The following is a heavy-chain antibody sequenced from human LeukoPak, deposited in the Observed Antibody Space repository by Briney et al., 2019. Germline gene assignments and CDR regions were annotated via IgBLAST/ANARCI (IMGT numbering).Heavy chain of an antibody. J-gene: IGHJ5*02. CDR2: MKGDGSDK. D-gene: IGHD6-19*01. V-gene: IGHV3-7*01. CDR1: GFTFSSYD. CDR3: AGDRKQWPNWFDP. Sequence: GGSLRLSCAASGFTFSSYDMSWVRQSPGKGLEWVANMKGDGSDKYYVESVKGRFTISRDNAKNSLYLQMNNLRVEDTAVYYCAGDRKQWPNWFDPWGQGTLVTVSS.